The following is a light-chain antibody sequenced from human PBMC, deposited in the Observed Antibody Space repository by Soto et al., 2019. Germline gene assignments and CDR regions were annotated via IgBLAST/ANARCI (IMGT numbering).Light chain of an antibody. CDR2: DAS. J-gene: IGKJ5*01. Sequence: DIQMTQSPSSLSASVRDRVTITCQASQDISKYLNWYQQKPGKAPKLLIYDASNLETGVPSRFSGSGSGTEFTLTISSLQPDDFATYYCQQYNSYSITFGQGTRLE. V-gene: IGKV1-33*01. CDR3: QQYNSYSIT. CDR1: QDISKY.